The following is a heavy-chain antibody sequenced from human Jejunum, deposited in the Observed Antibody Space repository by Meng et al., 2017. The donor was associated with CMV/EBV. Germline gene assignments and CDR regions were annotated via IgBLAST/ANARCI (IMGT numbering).Heavy chain of an antibody. D-gene: IGHD2-8*01. CDR2: ININSGGT. Sequence: AHSGAKVKNPGAAGRVSCEASGYTFASYGISWLRQAPGQGLEWMGWININSGGTNYAQKFQGWITMTRDTSISTAYMELSRLRSDDTAVYYCARGEGYCTNGVCSPGYWGQGSLVTVSS. J-gene: IGHJ4*02. CDR1: GYTFASYG. CDR3: ARGEGYCTNGVCSPGY. V-gene: IGHV1-2*04.